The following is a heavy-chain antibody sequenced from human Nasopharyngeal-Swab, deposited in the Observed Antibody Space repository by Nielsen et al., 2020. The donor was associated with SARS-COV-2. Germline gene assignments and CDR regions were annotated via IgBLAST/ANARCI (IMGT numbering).Heavy chain of an antibody. CDR1: GFTFSTYA. CDR2: ISGSDYST. D-gene: IGHD5-12*01. J-gene: IGHJ6*02. CDR3: AKDRDSGDDSGEYYHYYGMDV. Sequence: GESLKISCAASGFTFSTYAISWVRQAPGKGLEWVSVISGSDYSTHYADSVKGRFTISRDNSKNTVSLQMNSLRAEDTAIYYCAKDRDSGDDSGEYYHYYGMDVWGQGTTVTVFS. V-gene: IGHV3-23*01.